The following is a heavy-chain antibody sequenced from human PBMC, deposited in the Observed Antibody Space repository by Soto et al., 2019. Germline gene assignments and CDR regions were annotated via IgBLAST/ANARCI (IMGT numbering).Heavy chain of an antibody. Sequence: ASVKVSCKASGGTFSSYAISWVRQAPGQGLEWMGGIIPIFGTANYAQKFQDRVTITADESTSTAYMELSSLRSEDTAVYYCARDRAIADLYYFDYWGQGTLVTVSS. CDR2: IIPIFGTA. CDR3: ARDRAIADLYYFDY. V-gene: IGHV1-69*13. D-gene: IGHD6-13*01. CDR1: GGTFSSYA. J-gene: IGHJ4*02.